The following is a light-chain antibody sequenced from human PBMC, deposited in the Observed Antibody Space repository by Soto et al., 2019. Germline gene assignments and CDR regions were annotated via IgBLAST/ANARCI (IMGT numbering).Light chain of an antibody. CDR2: AAS. CDR1: QGIRND. Sequence: AIQMTQSPSPLSASVGDRVTNTCRASQGIRNDLGWYQQKPGKAPKLLIYAASSLQSGVPSRFSGSGSGTDFTLTISSLQPEDFATYYCLQDYNYPLTFGGGTKVDIK. CDR3: LQDYNYPLT. J-gene: IGKJ4*01. V-gene: IGKV1-6*01.